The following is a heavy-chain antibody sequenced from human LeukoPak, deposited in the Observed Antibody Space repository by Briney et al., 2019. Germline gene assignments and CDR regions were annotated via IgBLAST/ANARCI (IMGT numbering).Heavy chain of an antibody. D-gene: IGHD4-17*01. CDR1: GFSFHTYD. Sequence: GGSLRLSCAASGFSFHTYDMNWVRQSPGKGLEWVSYISDVIDAIYYADSVKGRFTISRRNAENSLFPQINRRRAEETAVYYCAREATRRNLRPSRSWDAYDIWGQGTMVTVSS. CDR3: AREATRRNLRPSRSWDAYDI. V-gene: IGHV3-48*04. CDR2: ISDVIDAI. J-gene: IGHJ3*02.